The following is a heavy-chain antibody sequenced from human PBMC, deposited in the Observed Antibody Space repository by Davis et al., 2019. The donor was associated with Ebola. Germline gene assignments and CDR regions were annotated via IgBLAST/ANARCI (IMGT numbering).Heavy chain of an antibody. D-gene: IGHD3-10*01. CDR2: INHSGST. CDR3: ARDRGPLGFDP. J-gene: IGHJ5*02. CDR1: GGSFSGYY. V-gene: IGHV4-34*01. Sequence: MPSETLSLTCAVYGGSFSGYYWSWIRQPPGKGLEWIGEINHSGSTNYNPSLKSRVTISVDTSKNQFSLKLSSVIAADTAVYYCARDRGPLGFDPWGQGTLVTVSS.